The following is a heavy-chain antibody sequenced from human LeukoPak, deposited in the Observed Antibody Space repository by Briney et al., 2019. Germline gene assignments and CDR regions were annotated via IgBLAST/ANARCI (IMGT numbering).Heavy chain of an antibody. D-gene: IGHD3-10*01. V-gene: IGHV4-4*07. CDR3: ARDGGSWYYYYMDV. Sequence: PSETLSLTCTVSGGSISSYYWSWIRQPAGKGLEWIGRIYTSGRTTYNPSLKSRVTMSVDTSKDQFSLRLSSVTAADTAVYYCARDGGSWYYYYMDVWGKGTTVTVSS. J-gene: IGHJ6*03. CDR2: IYTSGRT. CDR1: GGSISSYY.